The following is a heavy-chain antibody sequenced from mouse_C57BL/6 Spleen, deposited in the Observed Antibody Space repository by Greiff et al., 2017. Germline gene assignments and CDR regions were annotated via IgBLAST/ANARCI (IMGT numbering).Heavy chain of an antibody. CDR1: GYTFTDYE. V-gene: IGHV1-15*01. D-gene: IGHD4-1*02. CDR2: IDPETGGT. J-gene: IGHJ2*01. Sequence: QVQLQQSGAELVRPGASVTLSCKASGYTFTDYEMHWVKQTPVHGLEWIGAIDPETGGTAYNQKFKGKAILTADKSSSTAYMELRSLTSEDSAVYYCTINWAYYFDDWGQGTTLTVSS. CDR3: TINWAYYFDD.